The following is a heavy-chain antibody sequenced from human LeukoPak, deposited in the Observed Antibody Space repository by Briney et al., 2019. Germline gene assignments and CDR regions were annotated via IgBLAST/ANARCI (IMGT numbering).Heavy chain of an antibody. CDR2: IYISGST. CDR1: GASINSHY. Sequence: PSETLSLTCTVSGASINSHYWSWIRQPAGKGLEWIGRIYISGSTNYNSSLQSRVTMSVDTSQNQFSLKLTSVTAAGTAVYYCARALNPLPGTYYFDYWGQGTLVTVSS. D-gene: IGHD2-15*01. CDR3: ARALNPLPGTYYFDY. J-gene: IGHJ4*02. V-gene: IGHV4-4*07.